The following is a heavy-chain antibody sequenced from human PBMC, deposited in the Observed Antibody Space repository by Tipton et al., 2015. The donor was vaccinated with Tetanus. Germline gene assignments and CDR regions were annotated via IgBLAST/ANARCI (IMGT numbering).Heavy chain of an antibody. CDR2: IYPGDSDT. Sequence: QLVQSGAEVKKPGESLKISCKGSGYSFTSYWIGWVRQMTGKGLEWMGIIYPGDSDTRYSPPFQGQVTISADQSISTASLQWSSLKASDTAMYYCARHRSGYSYGPTYYFDYWGQGTLVTVSS. CDR1: GYSFTSYW. V-gene: IGHV5-51*01. CDR3: ARHRSGYSYGPTYYFDY. J-gene: IGHJ4*02. D-gene: IGHD5-18*01.